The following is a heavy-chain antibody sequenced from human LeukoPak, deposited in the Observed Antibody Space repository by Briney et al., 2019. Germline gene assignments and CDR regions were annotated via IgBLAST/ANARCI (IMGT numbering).Heavy chain of an antibody. CDR3: ARGVVAVAGTWYFDY. CDR1: GFTLSSYW. Sequence: GGSLRLSCTASGFTLSSYWMIWVRQAPGKGLEWVANIKQDGSEKYYVDSVKGRFTISRDNAKNSLYLQMNSLRAEDTAVYYCARGVVAVAGTWYFDYWGQGTLVTVSS. CDR2: IKQDGSEK. J-gene: IGHJ4*02. V-gene: IGHV3-7*01. D-gene: IGHD6-19*01.